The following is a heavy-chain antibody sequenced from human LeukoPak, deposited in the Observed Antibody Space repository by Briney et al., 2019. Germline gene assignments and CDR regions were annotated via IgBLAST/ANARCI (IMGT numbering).Heavy chain of an antibody. J-gene: IGHJ4*02. CDR2: IYHSGST. D-gene: IGHD1-26*01. V-gene: IGHV4-39*07. Sequence: SETLSLTCTVSGGSISSSSYYWGWIRQPPGKGLEWIASIYHSGSTNYNPSLKSRVTLSVDKSKNQFSLKLSSVTAADTALYYCARDPSGNGGGGEYYFDYWGQGTLVTVSS. CDR1: GGSISSSSYY. CDR3: ARDPSGNGGGGEYYFDY.